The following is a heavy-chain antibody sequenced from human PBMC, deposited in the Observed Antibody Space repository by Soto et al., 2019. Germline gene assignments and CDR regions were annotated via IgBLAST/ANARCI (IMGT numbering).Heavy chain of an antibody. CDR1: GYSFTSYW. CDR3: ARQKRVYYDILTGPDY. Sequence: GESLKISCKGSGYSFTSYWIGWVRQMPGKGLEWMGIIYPGDSDTRYSPSFQGQVTISADKSISSAYLQWSSLKASDTAMYYCARQKRVYYDILTGPDYWGQGTLVTVSS. CDR2: IYPGDSDT. J-gene: IGHJ4*02. D-gene: IGHD3-9*01. V-gene: IGHV5-51*01.